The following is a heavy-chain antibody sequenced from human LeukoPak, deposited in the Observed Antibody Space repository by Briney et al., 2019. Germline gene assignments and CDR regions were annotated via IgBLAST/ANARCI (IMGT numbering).Heavy chain of an antibody. CDR2: ISYDGSNK. CDR3: ARGGEALVYEYYFDY. J-gene: IGHJ4*02. V-gene: IGHV3-30-3*01. CDR1: GFTFSSYA. D-gene: IGHD2/OR15-2a*01. Sequence: PGGSLRLSCAASGFTFSSYAMHWVRQAPGKGLEWVAVISYDGSNKYYADSVKGRFTISRDNSKNTLYLQMNSLRAEDTAVYYCARGGEALVYEYYFDYWGQGTLVTYSS.